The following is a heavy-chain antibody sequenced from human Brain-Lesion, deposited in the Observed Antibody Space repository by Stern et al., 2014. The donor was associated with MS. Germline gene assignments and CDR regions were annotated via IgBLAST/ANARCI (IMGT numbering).Heavy chain of an antibody. D-gene: IGHD2-15*01. CDR3: AGEEDIRYCSGGSCTGNWFDP. CDR2: IYYSGNT. V-gene: IGHV4-39*02. J-gene: IGHJ5*02. Sequence: QVQLVQSGPGLVKPSETLSLTCTVAGGSVSSTSYAWAWIRQPPGKGLEWIGTIYYSGNTYYSPSLKSRLTISLDTSKNQFSLSLRSVTAADTAVYYCAGEEDIRYCSGGSCTGNWFDPWGQGTLVTVSS. CDR1: GGSVSSTSYA.